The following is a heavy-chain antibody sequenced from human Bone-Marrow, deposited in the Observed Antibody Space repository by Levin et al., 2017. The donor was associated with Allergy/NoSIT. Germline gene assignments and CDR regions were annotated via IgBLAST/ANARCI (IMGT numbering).Heavy chain of an antibody. CDR2: IKSKTEGGTT. J-gene: IGHJ5*02. D-gene: IGHD3-16*01. Sequence: GGSLRLSCAASGFTFTYAWMTWVRQAPGKGLEWVGRIKSKTEGGTTDYAAPVEGRFTISRDDSKNTLFLQMNSLETEDTAVYYCSRVRGGGLGEGSSWGQGTLVTVSS. V-gene: IGHV3-15*01. CDR3: SRVRGGGLGEGSS. CDR1: GFTFTYAW.